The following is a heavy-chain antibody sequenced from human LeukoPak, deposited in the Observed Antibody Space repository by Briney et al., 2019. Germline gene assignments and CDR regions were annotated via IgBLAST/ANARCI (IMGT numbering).Heavy chain of an antibody. J-gene: IGHJ5*02. CDR3: ARESPSAAGTKRRFDP. D-gene: IGHD6-13*01. CDR1: GFTVSSNY. CDR2: IYSGGST. Sequence: PGGSLRLSCAASGFTVSSNYMSWVRQAPGKGLEWVSVIYSGGSTYYADSVKGRFTISRDNSKNTLYLQMNSLRAEDTAVYYCARESPSAAGTKRRFDPWGQGTLVTVSS. V-gene: IGHV3-66*01.